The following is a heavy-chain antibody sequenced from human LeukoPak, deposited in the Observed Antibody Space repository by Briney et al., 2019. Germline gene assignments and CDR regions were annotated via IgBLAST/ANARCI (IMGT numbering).Heavy chain of an antibody. D-gene: IGHD1-7*01. J-gene: IGHJ4*02. V-gene: IGHV3-20*04. CDR3: ARSSRELGGYAPWELMPPFDY. CDR1: GFTFDDYG. Sequence: GGSLRLSCVASGFTFDDYGISWVRQAPGKGLEWVSRIHWNSGSTRYADSVKGRFTISRDNAKNSLYLQMNSLRAEDTAVYYCARSSRELGGYAPWELMPPFDYWGQGTLVTVSS. CDR2: IHWNSGST.